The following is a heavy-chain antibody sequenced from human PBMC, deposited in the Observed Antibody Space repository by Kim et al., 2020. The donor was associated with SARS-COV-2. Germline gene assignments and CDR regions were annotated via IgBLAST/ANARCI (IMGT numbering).Heavy chain of an antibody. D-gene: IGHD6-19*01. J-gene: IGHJ4*02. CDR2: ISAYNGNT. V-gene: IGHV1-18*04. CDR1: GYTFTSYG. Sequence: ASVKVSCKASGYTFTSYGISWVRQAPGQGLEWMGWISAYNGNTNYAQKLQGRVTMTTDTSTSTAYMELRSLRSDDTAAYYCARSGGPPIAVAVDVFDYWGQRTLVTVSS. CDR3: ARSGGPPIAVAVDVFDY.